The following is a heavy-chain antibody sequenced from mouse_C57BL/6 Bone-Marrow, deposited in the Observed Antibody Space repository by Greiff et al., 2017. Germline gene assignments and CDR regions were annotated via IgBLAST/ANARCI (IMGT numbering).Heavy chain of an antibody. CDR3: AYYSNYAY. D-gene: IGHD2-5*01. J-gene: IGHJ3*01. CDR2: IHPSDSDT. V-gene: IGHV1-74*01. Sequence: QVQLQQPGAELVKPGASVKVSCKASGYTFTSYWMHWVKQRPGQGLEWIGRIHPSDSDTNYNQQFKGKATLTVDKSTSTAYMRLSSLTSEDSAVYYCAYYSNYAYWGQGTLVTVSA. CDR1: GYTFTSYW.